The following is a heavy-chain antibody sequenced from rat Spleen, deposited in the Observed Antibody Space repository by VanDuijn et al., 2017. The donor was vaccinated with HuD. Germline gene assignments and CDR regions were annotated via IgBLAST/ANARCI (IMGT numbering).Heavy chain of an antibody. CDR1: GFTFSDYG. CDR2: ISYDGGST. CDR3: AKDLDYSGDNWFAY. J-gene: IGHJ3*01. V-gene: IGHV5-20*01. Sequence: EVQVEESGGGLVQPGRSMKLSCAASGFTFSDYGMAWVLQAPTKGLEWVASISYDGGSTYYRDSVKGRFTISRDNAKSTLYLQMESLRSEDTATYYCAKDLDYSGDNWFAYWGQGTLVTVSS. D-gene: IGHD1-1*01.